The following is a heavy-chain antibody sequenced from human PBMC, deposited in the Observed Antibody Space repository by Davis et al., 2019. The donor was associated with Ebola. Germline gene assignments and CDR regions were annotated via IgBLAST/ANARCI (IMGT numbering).Heavy chain of an antibody. CDR1: GYTFTGYY. V-gene: IGHV1-2*04. CDR3: ARPVATIGALGFDP. Sequence: AASVKVSCKASGYTFTGYYMHWVRQAPGQGLEWMGWINPNSGGTNYAQKFQGWVTMTRDTSISTAYLQWSSLKASDTAMYYCARPVATIGALGFDPWGQGTLVTVSS. CDR2: INPNSGGT. J-gene: IGHJ5*02. D-gene: IGHD5-24*01.